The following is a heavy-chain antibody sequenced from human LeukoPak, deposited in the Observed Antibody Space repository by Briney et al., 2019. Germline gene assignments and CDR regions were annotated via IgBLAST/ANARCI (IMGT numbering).Heavy chain of an antibody. J-gene: IGHJ3*02. D-gene: IGHD1-1*01. Sequence: GGSLTLSCAASGFTFSTYHMNWVRQAPGKGLEWVAFVPDNSGFKTYADSVKGRFSISRDNAKNSLYLQMDSLRAEDTAVYYCARDLSASERAFDIWGQGTLDTVSS. CDR3: ARDLSASERAFDI. CDR1: GFTFSTYH. CDR2: VPDNSGFK. V-gene: IGHV3-21*01.